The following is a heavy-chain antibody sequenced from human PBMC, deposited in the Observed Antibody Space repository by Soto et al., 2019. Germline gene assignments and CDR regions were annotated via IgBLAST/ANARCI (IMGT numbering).Heavy chain of an antibody. CDR2: IYYSGST. V-gene: IGHV4-31*03. CDR1: GGSISSGGYY. D-gene: IGHD3-3*01. J-gene: IGHJ5*02. CDR3: AXSGVEDFWSGYNNWFDP. Sequence: SETLSLTSTVSGGSISSGGYYWSWIRQHPGKGLEWIGYIYYSGSTYYNPSLKSRVTISVDTSKNQFSLKLSSVTAADTAVYYCAXSGVEDFWSGYNNWFDPWGQGTLFTVSS.